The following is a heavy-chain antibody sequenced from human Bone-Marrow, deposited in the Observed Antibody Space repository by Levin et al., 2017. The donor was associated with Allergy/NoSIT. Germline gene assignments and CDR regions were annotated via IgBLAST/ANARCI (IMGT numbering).Heavy chain of an antibody. CDR1: GFTFSSYW. CDR2: INRDGSST. J-gene: IGHJ3*02. CDR3: ARDVWYCSTTCTLNDAFDT. V-gene: IGHV3-74*01. Sequence: ASVKVSCAASGFTFSSYWMHWVRQAPGKGLVWVSRINRDGSSTSYADSVKGRFTISRDNAKNTLYLQMRSLRAEDTAVYYCARDVWYCSTTCTLNDAFDTWGQGTMVTVSS. D-gene: IGHD2-2*01.